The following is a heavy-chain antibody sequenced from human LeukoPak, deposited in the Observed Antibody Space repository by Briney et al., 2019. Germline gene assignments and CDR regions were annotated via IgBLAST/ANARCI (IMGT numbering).Heavy chain of an antibody. V-gene: IGHV4-39*07. CDR3: ARGSYSTSFDY. CDR1: GGSISSSSYY. CDR2: IYYSGST. Sequence: SETLSLTCTVSGGSISSSSYYWGWIRQPPGKGLEWIGSIYYSGSTYYNPSLKSRVTISVDTSKNLFSLKLSSVTAADTAVYYCARGSYSTSFDYWGQGTLVTVSS. J-gene: IGHJ4*02. D-gene: IGHD1-26*01.